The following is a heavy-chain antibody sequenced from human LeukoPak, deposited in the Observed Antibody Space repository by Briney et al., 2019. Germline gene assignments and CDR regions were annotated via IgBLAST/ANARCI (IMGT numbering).Heavy chain of an antibody. V-gene: IGHV3-53*01. CDR1: GFTFSSNF. CDR3: ARGADRWNYFDY. CDR2: IYSGGKT. J-gene: IGHJ4*02. Sequence: PGGSLRLSCAASGFTFSSNFLSWVRQAPGKGLEWVSVIYSGGKTYYADSVKGRFTISGDNSKNTLYLQMNSLRAEDTAVYYCARGADRWNYFDYWGQGTLVTVSS. D-gene: IGHD4-23*01.